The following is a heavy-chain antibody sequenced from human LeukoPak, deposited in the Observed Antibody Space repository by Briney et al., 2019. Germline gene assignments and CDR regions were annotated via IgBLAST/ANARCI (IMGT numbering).Heavy chain of an antibody. D-gene: IGHD6-6*01. J-gene: IGHJ3*02. CDR2: ISAYNGNT. CDR1: GYTCTSYG. Sequence: ASVKVSCKASGYTCTSYGISWVRQDPGQGLEWMGWISAYNGNTNYAQKLQGRVTMTTDTSTSTAYMELRSLRSDDTAVYYCARVRIYEYSSSNRAFDIWGQGTMVTVSP. CDR3: ARVRIYEYSSSNRAFDI. V-gene: IGHV1-18*01.